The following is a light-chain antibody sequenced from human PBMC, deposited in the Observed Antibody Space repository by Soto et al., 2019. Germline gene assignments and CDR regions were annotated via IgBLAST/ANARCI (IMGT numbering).Light chain of an antibody. V-gene: IGLV2-11*01. J-gene: IGLJ1*01. Sequence: QSALTQPRSVSGSPGQSVTISCTGASSDVGGYNYVSWYQQHPGKAPKLMIYDVSKRPSGVPDRFSGSKSGNTASLTISRLQAEDEDDYYCCANAGSYTFVFGTGAKVPVL. CDR3: CANAGSYTFV. CDR2: DVS. CDR1: SSDVGGYNY.